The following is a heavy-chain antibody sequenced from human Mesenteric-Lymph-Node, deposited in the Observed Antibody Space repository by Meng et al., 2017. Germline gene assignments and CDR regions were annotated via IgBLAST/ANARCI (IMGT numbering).Heavy chain of an antibody. CDR2: ISSSSSYI. CDR1: GFTFSSYS. J-gene: IGHJ6*01. CDR3: ARVWLRSTPFYYYYYGMDV. Sequence: GESLKISCAASGFTFSSYSMNWVRQAPGKGLEWVSSISSSSSYIYYADSVKGRFTISRDNAKNTLYLQMNSLRAEDTAVYYCARVWLRSTPFYYYYYGMDVWGQGNTVNVAS. D-gene: IGHD3-9*01. V-gene: IGHV3-21*01.